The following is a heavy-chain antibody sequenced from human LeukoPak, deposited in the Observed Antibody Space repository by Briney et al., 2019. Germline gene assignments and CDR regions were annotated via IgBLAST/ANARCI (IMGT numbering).Heavy chain of an antibody. J-gene: IGHJ1*01. CDR1: GFTLWCYW. Sequence: GGSLRISRAASGFTLWCYWVTWGRPAPGEGLEGGAHIKPDGSEKYYADSMKGRFTVSRDNAKNSLYLQINSLRAEDTAVYYCARDQVYSGSYLRYFQQWGQGTLVTVSS. V-gene: IGHV3-7*03. CDR2: IKPDGSEK. D-gene: IGHD1-26*01. CDR3: ARDQVYSGSYLRYFQQ.